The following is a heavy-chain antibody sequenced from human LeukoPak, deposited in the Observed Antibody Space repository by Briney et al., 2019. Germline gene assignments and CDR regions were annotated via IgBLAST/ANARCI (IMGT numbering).Heavy chain of an antibody. CDR3: AKSLRDRLYAFDI. D-gene: IGHD4-17*01. CDR1: GFAFRNYA. V-gene: IGHV3-23*01. CDR2: ISTNGGST. Sequence: GGSLRLSCVTSGFAFRNYAMTWVRQAPGKGLEWVSSISTNGGSTYSADSVKGRFTVSRDNSRNTLYLQMNSLRAEDTAVYYCAKSLRDRLYAFDIWGQGTMVTVSS. J-gene: IGHJ3*02.